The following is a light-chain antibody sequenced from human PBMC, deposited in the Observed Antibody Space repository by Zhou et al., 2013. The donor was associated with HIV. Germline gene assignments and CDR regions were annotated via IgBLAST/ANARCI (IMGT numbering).Light chain of an antibody. Sequence: SYELTQPPSVSVSPGQTASITCSGDKLGDKYACWYQQKPGQSPVLVIYQDTKRPSGIPERFSGSNSGNTATLTIRGTQAMDEADYYCQAWDSSTAHYVFGTGTKVTVL. V-gene: IGLV3-1*01. J-gene: IGLJ1*01. CDR2: QDT. CDR3: QAWDSSTAHYV. CDR1: KLGDKY.